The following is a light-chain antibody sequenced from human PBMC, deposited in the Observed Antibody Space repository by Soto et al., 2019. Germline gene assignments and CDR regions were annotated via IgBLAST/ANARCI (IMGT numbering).Light chain of an antibody. Sequence: TITCQASQDIKHYLNWFQKTPGTAPNLLIHGASNLETGVPSRFSGSGSGTEFILTISSLQPDDSATYYCQQYNGYYVFGQGTKVDNK. V-gene: IGKV1-33*01. CDR1: QDIKHY. CDR2: GAS. CDR3: QQYNGYYV. J-gene: IGKJ2*01.